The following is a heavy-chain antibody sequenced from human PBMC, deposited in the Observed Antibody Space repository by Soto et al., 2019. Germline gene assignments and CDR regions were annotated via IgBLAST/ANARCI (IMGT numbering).Heavy chain of an antibody. CDR3: ARRDGFKIDY. J-gene: IGHJ4*02. CDR2: IYPGDSDV. V-gene: IGHV5-51*01. Sequence: PGASLKISCKVSGYSFPNYWIGWVRQMPGKGLEWMGIIYPGDSDVRYSPSFQGQVTILADKSISTAYLQWRSLKASDAAIYYCARRDGFKIDYWGQGTPVTVSS. CDR1: GYSFPNYW. D-gene: IGHD5-12*01.